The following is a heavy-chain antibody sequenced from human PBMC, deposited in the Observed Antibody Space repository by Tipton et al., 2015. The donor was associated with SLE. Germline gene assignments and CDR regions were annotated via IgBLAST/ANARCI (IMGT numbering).Heavy chain of an antibody. CDR1: GGSISSYY. V-gene: IGHV4-34*01. CDR2: INHSGST. D-gene: IGHD2-15*01. Sequence: TLSLTCTVSGGSISSYYWSWIRQPPGKGLEWIGEINHSGSTNYNPSLKSRVTISVDTSKNQFSLKLSSVTAADTAVYYCARTEEGYCSGGSCYGYWGQGTLVTVSS. J-gene: IGHJ4*02. CDR3: ARTEEGYCSGGSCYGY.